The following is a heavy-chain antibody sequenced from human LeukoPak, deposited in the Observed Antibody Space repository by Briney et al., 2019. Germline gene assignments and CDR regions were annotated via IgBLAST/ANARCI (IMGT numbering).Heavy chain of an antibody. CDR2: ISGSGGST. D-gene: IGHD1-26*01. CDR3: AKRGIVGATYYFDY. J-gene: IGHJ4*02. Sequence: GGSLRLSCAASGFTFSSYAMSWVRQAPGKGPEWVSAISGSGGSTYYADSVKGRFTISRDNSKNTLYLQMNSLRAEDTAVYYCAKRGIVGATYYFDYWGQGTLVTVST. CDR1: GFTFSSYA. V-gene: IGHV3-23*01.